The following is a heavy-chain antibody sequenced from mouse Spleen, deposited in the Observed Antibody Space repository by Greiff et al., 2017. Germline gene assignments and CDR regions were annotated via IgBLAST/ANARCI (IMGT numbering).Heavy chain of an antibody. V-gene: IGHV2-2*01. D-gene: IGHD4-1*01. J-gene: IGHJ2*01. CDR2: IWSGGST. Sequence: VKLQESGPGLVQPSQSLSITCTVSGFSLTSYGVHWVRQSPGKGLEWLGVIWSGGSTDYNAAFISRLSISKDNSKSQVFFKMNSLQADDTAIYYCARKGLTGLDYWGQGTTLTVSS. CDR1: GFSLTSYG. CDR3: ARKGLTGLDY.